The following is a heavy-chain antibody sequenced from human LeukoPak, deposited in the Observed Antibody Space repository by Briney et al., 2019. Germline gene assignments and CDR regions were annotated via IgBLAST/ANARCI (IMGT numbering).Heavy chain of an antibody. CDR3: AKSGAMIVVVPFDY. CDR2: ISYDGSNK. V-gene: IGHV3-30*18. J-gene: IGHJ4*02. D-gene: IGHD3-22*01. Sequence: GRSLRLSCAASGFTFSSYGMYWVRQAPGKGLEWVAVISYDGSNKYYADSVKGRFTISRDNSKNTLYLQMNSLRAEDTAVYYCAKSGAMIVVVPFDYWGQGTLVTVSS. CDR1: GFTFSSYG.